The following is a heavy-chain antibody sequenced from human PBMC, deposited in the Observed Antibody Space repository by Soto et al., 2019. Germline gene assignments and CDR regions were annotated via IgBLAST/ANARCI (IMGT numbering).Heavy chain of an antibody. CDR3: ARDKSTGLFDY. V-gene: IGHV4-34*01. CDR1: GGSFSGYY. Sequence: QVQLQQWGAGLLKPSETLSLTCAVYGGSFSGYYWTWIRQPPGTGLEWIGEINHSGSTNYNPSLKXRXTXSXXTSKRQVTLKLTSVTAADTAVDYCARDKSTGLFDYWGQGTLVTVAS. J-gene: IGHJ4*02. D-gene: IGHD2-8*02. CDR2: INHSGST.